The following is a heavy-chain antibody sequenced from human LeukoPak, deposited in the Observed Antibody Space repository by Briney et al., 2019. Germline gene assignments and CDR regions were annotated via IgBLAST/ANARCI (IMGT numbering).Heavy chain of an antibody. D-gene: IGHD2-15*01. V-gene: IGHV3-30*02. J-gene: IGHJ5*02. CDR2: IQYDAINI. CDR3: AREAGTVVIGRFDP. CDR1: GIPFTRNG. Sequence: PGGSLRLSCAASGIPFTRNGMHWVRQAPGKGLEWVAFIQYDAINIKYGDSVKGRFTNSRDNSKNTLYLQMNSLTPEDTAVYYCAREAGTVVIGRFDPWGQGTLVTVSS.